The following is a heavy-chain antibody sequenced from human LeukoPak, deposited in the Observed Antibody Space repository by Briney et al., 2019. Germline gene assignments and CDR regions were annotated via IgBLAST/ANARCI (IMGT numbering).Heavy chain of an antibody. J-gene: IGHJ4*02. CDR1: GFTFSSYG. D-gene: IGHD3-22*01. Sequence: PGGSLRLSCSASGFTFSSYGMSWVRQAPGKGLERVSAISGSGGNTYYADSVKGRFTISRDNSKNTLYLQMNSLRAEDTAVYYCAKDWGYYYDSSGYFDYWGQGTLVTVYS. CDR3: AKDWGYYYDSSGYFDY. V-gene: IGHV3-23*01. CDR2: ISGSGGNT.